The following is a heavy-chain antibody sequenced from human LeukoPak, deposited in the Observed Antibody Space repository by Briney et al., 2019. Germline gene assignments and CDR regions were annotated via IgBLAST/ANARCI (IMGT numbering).Heavy chain of an antibody. CDR2: INPSGSGT. V-gene: IGHV1-46*01. CDR3: ARDRRKIAVAGNYYYYMDV. Sequence: ASVKVSCKASGYAFTRHYMHWVRQAPGQGLEWMGLINPSGSGTIYAQKFQGRVTMTRDMSTSTDYMELSRLRSDDTAVYYCARDRRKIAVAGNYYYYMDVWGKGTTVTVSS. J-gene: IGHJ6*03. CDR1: GYAFTRHY. D-gene: IGHD6-19*01.